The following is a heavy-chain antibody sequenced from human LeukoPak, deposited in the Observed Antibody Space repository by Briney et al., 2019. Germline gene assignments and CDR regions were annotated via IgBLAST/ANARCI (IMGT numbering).Heavy chain of an antibody. Sequence: PGGSLRLSCAASGFTFSSYGMHWVRQAPGKGLEWVAVIWYDGSNKYYADSVKGRFTISRDNSKNTLYLQMDSLRAEDTAVYYCAKDVRGGPILGARSVDFWGQGTLVTVSS. D-gene: IGHD1-26*01. CDR1: GFTFSSYG. J-gene: IGHJ4*02. CDR3: AKDVRGGPILGARSVDF. CDR2: IWYDGSNK. V-gene: IGHV3-33*06.